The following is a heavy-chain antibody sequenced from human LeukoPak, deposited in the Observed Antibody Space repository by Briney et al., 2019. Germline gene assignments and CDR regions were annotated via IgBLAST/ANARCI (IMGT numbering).Heavy chain of an antibody. Sequence: GGSLRLSCTASGFTFDNYAMNWVRQAPGKGLEWVSGIFWNGGKITYADSVKGRFTISRDNARNSLYLQMNSLRAEDTALYYCARDLAADRRGYFDRWGQGTLVIVSS. V-gene: IGHV3-20*04. CDR1: GFTFDNYA. CDR3: ARDLAADRRGYFDR. J-gene: IGHJ4*02. D-gene: IGHD6-13*01. CDR2: IFWNGGKI.